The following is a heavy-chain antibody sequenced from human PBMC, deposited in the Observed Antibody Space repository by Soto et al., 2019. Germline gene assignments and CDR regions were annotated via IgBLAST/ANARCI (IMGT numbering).Heavy chain of an antibody. D-gene: IGHD2-15*01. V-gene: IGHV1-18*01. CDR1: GYTFTSYG. CDR2: ISAYNGNT. CDR3: ARGLCGSGGSCYFGETFDY. Sequence: ASVKVSCQASGYTFTSYGISWVRQAPGQGLEWMGWISAYNGNTNYAQKLQGRVTMTTDTSTSTAYMELRSLRSDDTAVYYCARGLCGSGGSCYFGETFDYWGQGTLVTVSS. J-gene: IGHJ4*02.